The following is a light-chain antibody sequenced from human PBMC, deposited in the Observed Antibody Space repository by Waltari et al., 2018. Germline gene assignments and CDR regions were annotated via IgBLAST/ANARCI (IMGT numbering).Light chain of an antibody. CDR2: EGS. V-gene: IGLV2-23*01. J-gene: IGLJ3*02. Sequence: QSALTQPASVSGSPGQSITISCTGSSSDVGSYNLVSWYQQHPGKAPKLMIYEGSKRPSRVSNRFSGSKSDNTASLTISGLQAEDEAHYYCCSYAGSSAPRVFGGGTKLTVL. CDR3: CSYAGSSAPRV. CDR1: SSDVGSYNL.